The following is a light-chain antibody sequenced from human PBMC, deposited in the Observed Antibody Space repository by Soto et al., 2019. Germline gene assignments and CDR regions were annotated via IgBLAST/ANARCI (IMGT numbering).Light chain of an antibody. J-gene: IGLJ2*01. Sequence: QSALTQPTSVSGSPGQSITISCTGTSSDVGTYNYVSWYQQHPGKSPKLMIYEVTNRPSGVSNRFSGSKSGNTASLTISGLQTEEEAHYYCSSYTSTTTLVFGGGTKLTVL. CDR3: SSYTSTTTLV. V-gene: IGLV2-14*01. CDR1: SSDVGTYNY. CDR2: EVT.